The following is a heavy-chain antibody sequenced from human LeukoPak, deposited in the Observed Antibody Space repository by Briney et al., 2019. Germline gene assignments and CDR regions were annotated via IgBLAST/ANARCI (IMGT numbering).Heavy chain of an antibody. CDR3: ARDRRTARAAGSWFDP. CDR1: GYTFTSYG. J-gene: IGHJ5*02. D-gene: IGHD2-15*01. CDR2: ISAYNGNT. Sequence: SSVKVSCKASGYTFTSYGISWVRQAPGQGLERMGWISAYNGNTNYAQKLQGRVTMTTDTSTSTAYMELRSLRSDDTAVYYCARDRRTARAAGSWFDPWGQGTLVTVSS. V-gene: IGHV1-18*01.